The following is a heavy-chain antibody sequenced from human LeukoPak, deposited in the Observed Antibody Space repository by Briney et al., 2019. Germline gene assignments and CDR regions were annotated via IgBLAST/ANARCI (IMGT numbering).Heavy chain of an antibody. D-gene: IGHD5-18*01. Sequence: PGRSLRLSCAASGLTFSSYGMHWVRQAPGKGLEWVAVIWYDGSNKYYADSVKGRFTISRDNSKNTLYLQMNSLRAEDTAVYYCAKPLTDSYGHEFIDYWGQGTMVTVSS. CDR3: AKPLTDSYGHEFIDY. CDR1: GLTFSSYG. J-gene: IGHJ3*01. V-gene: IGHV3-33*06. CDR2: IWYDGSNK.